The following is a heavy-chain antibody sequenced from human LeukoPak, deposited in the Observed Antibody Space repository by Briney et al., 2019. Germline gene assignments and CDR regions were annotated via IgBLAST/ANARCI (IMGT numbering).Heavy chain of an antibody. CDR2: ISGSGGST. CDR3: AKDRSRIDFSY. J-gene: IGHJ4*02. D-gene: IGHD2/OR15-2a*01. Sequence: GGSLRLSCAASGFTFSSYAMSWVRQAPGKGLEWVSAISGSGGSTYYADSVKGRFTISRDNSKNTLYLQMNSLGAEDTAVYYCAKDRSRIDFSYWGQGTLVTVSS. V-gene: IGHV3-23*01. CDR1: GFTFSSYA.